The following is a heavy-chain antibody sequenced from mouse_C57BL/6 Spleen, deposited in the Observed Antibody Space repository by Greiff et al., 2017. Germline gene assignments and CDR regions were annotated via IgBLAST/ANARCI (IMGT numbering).Heavy chain of an antibody. Sequence: VQLQQSGPELVKPGASVKISCKASGYAFSSSWMNWVKQRPGKGLEWIGRIYPGDGDTNYNGKFKGKATLTADKSSSTAYMQLSSLTSEDSAVYFCARGGYDGKRSMDYWGQGTSVTVSS. J-gene: IGHJ4*01. D-gene: IGHD2-2*01. CDR2: IYPGDGDT. V-gene: IGHV1-82*01. CDR1: GYAFSSSW. CDR3: ARGGYDGKRSMDY.